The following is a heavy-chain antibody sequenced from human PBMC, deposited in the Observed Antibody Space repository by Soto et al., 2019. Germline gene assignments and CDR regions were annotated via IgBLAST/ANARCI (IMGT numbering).Heavy chain of an antibody. D-gene: IGHD5-12*01. J-gene: IGHJ3*02. CDR3: ARGAATKILVLMYDALEI. Sequence: ASVKVSCKASGYTFTSYGISWVRQAPGQGLEWMGWISAYNGNTNYAQKLQGRLTISADESTRTAYMELSSLRSEDTAVYYCARGAATKILVLMYDALEIWGQGTMVTVSS. V-gene: IGHV1-18*01. CDR1: GYTFTSYG. CDR2: ISAYNGNT.